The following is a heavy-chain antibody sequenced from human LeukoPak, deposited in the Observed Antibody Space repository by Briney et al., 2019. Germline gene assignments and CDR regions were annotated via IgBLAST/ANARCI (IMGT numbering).Heavy chain of an antibody. CDR1: GGSISSSSYY. CDR2: IYYSGST. D-gene: IGHD3-10*01. V-gene: IGHV4-39*01. CDR3: ARHYYGSGSYYKYAFDI. Sequence: SETLSLTCTVSGGSISSSSYYWGWIRQPPGKGLEWIGSIYYSGSTYYNPSLKSRVTISVDTSKNQFSLKLSSVTAADTAVYYCARHYYGSGSYYKYAFDIWGQGTMVTVSS. J-gene: IGHJ3*02.